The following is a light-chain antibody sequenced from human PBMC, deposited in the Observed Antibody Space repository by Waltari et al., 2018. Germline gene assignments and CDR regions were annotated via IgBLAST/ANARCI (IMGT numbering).Light chain of an antibody. CDR1: QSLVHRDGNPY. J-gene: IGKJ1*01. CDR3: MQGTHWPWT. V-gene: IGKV2-30*02. CDR2: KVS. Sequence: DVVLTQSPLSLPVTLGQPASISCSSSQSLVHRDGNPYLNWFHQRPGQSPRRLIYKVSNRDSGVPDRFSGSGSGTDFTLKISRVEAEDVGVYYCMQGTHWPWTFGQGTKVEIK.